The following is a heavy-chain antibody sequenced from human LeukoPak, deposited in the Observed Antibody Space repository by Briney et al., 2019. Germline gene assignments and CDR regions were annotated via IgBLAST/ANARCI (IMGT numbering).Heavy chain of an antibody. CDR2: INPNSGGT. J-gene: IGHJ6*02. Sequence: ASVKVSCKASGYTFTGYYMHWVRQAPGQGLEWMGWINPNSGGTNYAQKFQGWVTMTRDTSISTAYMELSRLRSDDTAVYYCARGFVLRYYYGSGNSPYGMDVWGQGTTVTVSS. CDR1: GYTFTGYY. D-gene: IGHD3-10*01. CDR3: ARGFVLRYYYGSGNSPYGMDV. V-gene: IGHV1-2*04.